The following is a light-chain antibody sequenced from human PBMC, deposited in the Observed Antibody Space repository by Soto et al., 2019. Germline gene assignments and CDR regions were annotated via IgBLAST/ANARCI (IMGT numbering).Light chain of an antibody. CDR3: QQYTSSLIT. Sequence: DIQMTQSPSSLSASVGYRVTITCLASQSISSYLNWYQQKPGKAPKLLIYAASSLQSGVPSRFSGSGSGTDFTLTISRLEPEDFAVYYCQQYTSSLITFGQGTKVDI. J-gene: IGKJ1*01. CDR2: AAS. V-gene: IGKV1-39*01. CDR1: QSISSY.